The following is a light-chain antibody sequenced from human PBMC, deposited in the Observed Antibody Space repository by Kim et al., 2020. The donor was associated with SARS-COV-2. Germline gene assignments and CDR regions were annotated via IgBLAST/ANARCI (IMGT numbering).Light chain of an antibody. J-gene: IGKJ3*01. CDR3: QQYDILPPFT. Sequence: SVGDRVTITCQASQDIKNYLNWYQQKPGKAPKVLMYHVSNLETGVPSRFSGSGSGTIFTLTISSLQPEDVTIYYCQQYDILPPFTFGPGTKVDIK. V-gene: IGKV1-33*01. CDR2: HVS. CDR1: QDIKNY.